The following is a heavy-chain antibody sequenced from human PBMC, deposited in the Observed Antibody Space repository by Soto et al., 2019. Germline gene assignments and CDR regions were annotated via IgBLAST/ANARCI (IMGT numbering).Heavy chain of an antibody. V-gene: IGHV3-66*01. D-gene: IGHD2-15*01. Sequence: EVHLVESGGGLVQPGGSLRLSCAASGFTVSSKYMSWVRQAPGKGLEWVSLIQSGGPTYYADSVKGRFTISRDTSENTVHLQMDSLRAADTAVYYCARDDVLCDGGRCYGVPLDVWGKATTVTVSS. CDR3: ARDDVLCDGGRCYGVPLDV. J-gene: IGHJ6*04. CDR1: GFTVSSKY. CDR2: IQSGGPT.